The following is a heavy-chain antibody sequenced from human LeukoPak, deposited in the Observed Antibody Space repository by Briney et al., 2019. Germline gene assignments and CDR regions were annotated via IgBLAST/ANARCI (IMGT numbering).Heavy chain of an antibody. J-gene: IGHJ4*02. CDR3: ARLGDYGDYFDY. CDR1: GGSISSGSYY. D-gene: IGHD4-17*01. CDR2: IYYSGST. Sequence: SETLSLTCTVSGGSISSGSYYWSWIRQPPGKGLEWIGYIYYSGSTNYNPSLKSRVTISVDTSKNQFSLKLSSVTAADTAVYYCARLGDYGDYFDYWAREPWSPSPQ. V-gene: IGHV4-61*01.